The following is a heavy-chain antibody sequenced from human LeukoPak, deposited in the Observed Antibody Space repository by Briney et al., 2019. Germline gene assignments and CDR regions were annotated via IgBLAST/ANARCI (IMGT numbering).Heavy chain of an antibody. J-gene: IGHJ4*02. CDR1: GYTFTGCY. CDR3: ARDPPYYYDSSGYYCPFDY. D-gene: IGHD3-22*01. CDR2: INPNSGGT. V-gene: IGHV1-2*06. Sequence: ASVKVSCKASGYTFTGCYMHWVRQAPGQGLEWMGRINPNSGGTNYAQKFQGRVTMTRDTSISTAYMELSRLRSDDTAVYYCARDPPYYYDSSGYYCPFDYWGQGTLVTVSS.